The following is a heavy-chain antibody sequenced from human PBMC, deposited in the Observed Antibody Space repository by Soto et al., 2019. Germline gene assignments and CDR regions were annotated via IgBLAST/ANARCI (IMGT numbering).Heavy chain of an antibody. D-gene: IGHD3-10*01. CDR2: RSYDGSNK. CDR3: SNDYRSGTYSDYYGKDV. Sequence: PGRSRRPSWVPYGFTLRIYCMHCVRQLPGTWLDLVSFRSYDGSNKYYADSVKGRFTISRDNSKNTLYLQMNSLRAEDTAVYYCSNDYRSGTYSDYYGKDVWGQGTTVTVSS. J-gene: IGHJ6*02. V-gene: IGHV3-30*18. CDR1: GFTLRIYC.